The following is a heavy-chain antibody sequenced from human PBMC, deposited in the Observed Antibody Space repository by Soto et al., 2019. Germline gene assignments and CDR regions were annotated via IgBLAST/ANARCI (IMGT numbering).Heavy chain of an antibody. J-gene: IGHJ4*02. CDR3: ARGVGDLGDY. D-gene: IGHD3-10*01. CDR1: GYTFTSLH. CDR2: VNPNNGDT. V-gene: IGHV1-8*01. Sequence: QVQLVQSGAEVKKPGASVKVSCKASGYTFTSLHMNWVRQATGQGLEWMGWVNPNNGDTGYAQKFQGRVTMTRNTSISTFYMELSSLKSDDTAVYYCARGVGDLGDYWGQGTLVTVSS.